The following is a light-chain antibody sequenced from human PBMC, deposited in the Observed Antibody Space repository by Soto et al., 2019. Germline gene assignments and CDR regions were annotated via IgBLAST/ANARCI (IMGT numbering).Light chain of an antibody. Sequence: QSALTQPASVSGSPGQSITISCTGTSSDIGGYNYVSWYQQHPSKAPKLIIYEVTNRPSGVSDRFSGSKSGDTASLTISGLQAEDEAHYYCSSYTSSSTWVFGGGTKVTVL. J-gene: IGLJ3*02. CDR2: EVT. V-gene: IGLV2-14*01. CDR3: SSYTSSSTWV. CDR1: SSDIGGYNY.